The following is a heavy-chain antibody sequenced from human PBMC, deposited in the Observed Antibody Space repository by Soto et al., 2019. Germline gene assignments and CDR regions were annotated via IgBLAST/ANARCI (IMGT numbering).Heavy chain of an antibody. CDR2: VVGSGAGT. J-gene: IGHJ4*02. V-gene: IGHV3-23*01. Sequence: EVQLLESGRGLVQSGESLRLSCVVSGFTFSTYAMTWVRQAPGKGLEWVSAVVGSGAGTYYADSVKGRFTISRDNSKNTLYLQMNSLKTEDTAVYYCTTEPYLPGQDGWYFSVSYFDYWGQGTLVTVSS. CDR1: GFTFSTYA. D-gene: IGHD6-19*01. CDR3: TTEPYLPGQDGWYFSVSYFDY.